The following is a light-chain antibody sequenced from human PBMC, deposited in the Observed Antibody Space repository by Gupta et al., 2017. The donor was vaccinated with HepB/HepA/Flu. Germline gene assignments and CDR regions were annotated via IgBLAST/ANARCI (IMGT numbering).Light chain of an antibody. J-gene: IGLJ3*02. CDR3: CSYAGSSTWV. V-gene: IGLV2-23*02. CDR2: EVS. CDR1: SSDVGNYNL. Sequence: QSALTQLAPASGSPGQSITISCTGTSSDVGNYNLVSWYQQHSGKATKLMIYEVSKRPSGVANRFSGSKCGNTASLTIAGLQADDEADYCCCSYAGSSTWVFGRGTKLTVL.